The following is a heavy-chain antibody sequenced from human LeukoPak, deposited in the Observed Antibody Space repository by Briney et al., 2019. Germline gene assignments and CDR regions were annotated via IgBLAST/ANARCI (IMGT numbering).Heavy chain of an antibody. Sequence: GGPLRLSCAASGFTFSSYGMHWVRQAPGKGLEWVAFIRYEGSNKYYADSVKGGFTISRDNSKNTLYQQNDSLRPEDTAGYYRAKGQGFGESRWGQRTLVTVSS. D-gene: IGHD3-10*01. V-gene: IGHV3-30*02. CDR3: AKGQGFGESR. CDR2: IRYEGSNK. J-gene: IGHJ4*02. CDR1: GFTFSSYG.